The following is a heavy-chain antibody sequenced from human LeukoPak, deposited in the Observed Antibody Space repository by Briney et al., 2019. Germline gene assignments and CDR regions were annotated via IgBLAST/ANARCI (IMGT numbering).Heavy chain of an antibody. V-gene: IGHV3-30*18. CDR1: GFTFSSYG. Sequence: GRSLRLSCAASGFTFSSYGMHWVRQAPGKGLEWVAVISYDGSNKYYADSVKGRFTISRDNSKNTLYLQMNSLRAEDTAVYYCAKATSNLYSSGLTWGQGTMVTVSS. CDR2: ISYDGSNK. J-gene: IGHJ3*01. CDR3: AKATSNLYSSGLT. D-gene: IGHD6-19*01.